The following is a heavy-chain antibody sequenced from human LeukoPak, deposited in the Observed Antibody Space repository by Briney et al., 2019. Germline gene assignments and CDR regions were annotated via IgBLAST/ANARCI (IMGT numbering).Heavy chain of an antibody. Sequence: ASVKVSCKASGYTFTSYYMHWVRQAPGQGLEWMGIINPSVGSTSYAQKFQGRVTMTRDMSTSTVYMELSSLRSEDTAVYYCARFNQRRSKDYWGQGTLVTVSS. J-gene: IGHJ4*02. CDR1: GYTFTSYY. D-gene: IGHD4-11*01. V-gene: IGHV1-46*01. CDR2: INPSVGST. CDR3: ARFNQRRSKDY.